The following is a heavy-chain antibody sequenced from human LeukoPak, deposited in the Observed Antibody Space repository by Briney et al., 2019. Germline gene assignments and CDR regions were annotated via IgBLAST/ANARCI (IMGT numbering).Heavy chain of an antibody. CDR1: GFTFSSYA. V-gene: IGHV3-30*02. D-gene: IGHD3-16*02. CDR3: FYVWGSYRYTGP. J-gene: IGHJ5*02. CDR2: IRYDGSNK. Sequence: GGSLRLSCAASGFTFSSYAMNWVRQAPGKGLEWVAFIRYDGSNKYYADSVKGRFTISRDNSKNTLYLQMNSLRAEDTAVYYCFYVWGSYRYTGPWGQGTLVTVSS.